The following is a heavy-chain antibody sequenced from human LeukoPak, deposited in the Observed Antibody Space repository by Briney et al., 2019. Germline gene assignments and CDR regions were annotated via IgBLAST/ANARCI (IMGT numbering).Heavy chain of an antibody. J-gene: IGHJ4*02. CDR1: GGSISSSNW. Sequence: PSETLPLTCAVSGGSISSSNWWSWVRQPPGKGLEWIGEIYHSGSTNYNPSLKSRVTISVDKSKNQFSLKLSSVTAADTAVYYCARATSRVAARPLLDYWGQGTLVTVSS. CDR2: IYHSGST. D-gene: IGHD6-6*01. CDR3: ARATSRVAARPLLDY. V-gene: IGHV4-4*02.